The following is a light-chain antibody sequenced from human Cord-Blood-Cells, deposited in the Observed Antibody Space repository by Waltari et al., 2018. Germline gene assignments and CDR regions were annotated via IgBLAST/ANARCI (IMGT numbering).Light chain of an antibody. CDR1: QSLVHSDGNTY. CDR3: MQGTHWPPIT. CDR2: KVS. J-gene: IGKJ5*01. V-gene: IGKV2-30*02. Sequence: DVVMTQSRLSLLVTLGQPASISCRSSQSLVHSDGNTYLNWFQQRPGQSPRRLIYKVSNRDSGVPDRFSGSGSGTDFTLKISRVEAEDVGVYYCMQGTHWPPITFGQGTRLEIK.